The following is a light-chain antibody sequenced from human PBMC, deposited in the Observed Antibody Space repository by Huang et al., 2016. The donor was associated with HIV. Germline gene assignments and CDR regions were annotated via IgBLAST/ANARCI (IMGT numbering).Light chain of an antibody. CDR2: ATS. J-gene: IGKJ2*01. V-gene: IGKV1-39*01. CDR1: QSVGDF. CDR3: QQSYSAPYT. Sequence: DIQMTQSPSSLSASIGDRVTITCRSGQSVGDFLNWYQQKPGKAPRLLNYATSNLQSGVPSRFSGSGSVSTFTLTINSLQLEDFATYYCQQSYSAPYTFGQGTKLDIK.